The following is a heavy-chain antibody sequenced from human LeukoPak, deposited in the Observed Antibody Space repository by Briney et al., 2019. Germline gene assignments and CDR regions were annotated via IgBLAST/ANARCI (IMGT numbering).Heavy chain of an antibody. V-gene: IGHV1-3*01. J-gene: IGHJ4*02. CDR2: ISAGNGNT. CDR1: GYTFTSYA. Sequence: ASVKVSCKASGYTFTSYAIHWVRQAPGQRLEWMGWISAGNGNTKYSQNFQGRVTFISNTSATTAFMELSSLRSEDAAVYYCARARNYCSGGSCYYFDYWGQGTLVTVSS. CDR3: ARARNYCSGGSCYYFDY. D-gene: IGHD2-15*01.